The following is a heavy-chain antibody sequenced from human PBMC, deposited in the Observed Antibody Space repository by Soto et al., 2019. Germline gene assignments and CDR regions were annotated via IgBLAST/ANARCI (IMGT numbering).Heavy chain of an antibody. CDR1: GGSISSYY. J-gene: IGHJ4*02. V-gene: IGHV4-59*08. D-gene: IGHD5-12*01. Sequence: SETLSLTCTVSGGSISSYYWSWIRQPPGKGLEWIGYIYYSGSTNYNPSLKSRVTISVDTSKNQFSLKLSSVTAADTAVYYCARRKGYGDFDYWGQGTLVTVSS. CDR2: IYYSGST. CDR3: ARRKGYGDFDY.